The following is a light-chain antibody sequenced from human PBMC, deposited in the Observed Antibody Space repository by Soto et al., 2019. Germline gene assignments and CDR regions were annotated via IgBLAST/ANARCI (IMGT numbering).Light chain of an antibody. J-gene: IGLJ2*01. CDR1: SSDVGGYNY. CDR3: SSYGGRNNLL. V-gene: IGLV2-8*01. CDR2: EVS. Sequence: QSALTQPPSASGSPGQSVTISCTGTSSDVGGYNYVSWYQQHPGKAPKVMIYEVSKRPSGVPDRFSGSKSGNTASLTVSGLQAEEEADYYCSSYGGRNNLLFGGGTQLTVL.